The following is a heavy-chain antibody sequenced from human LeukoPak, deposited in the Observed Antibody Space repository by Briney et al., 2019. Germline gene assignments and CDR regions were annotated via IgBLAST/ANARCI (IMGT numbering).Heavy chain of an antibody. CDR2: INHSGST. CDR3: ARGFRYYDSSGYDDHAFDI. CDR1: GGSFSGYY. J-gene: IGHJ3*02. Sequence: SETLSLTCAVYGGSFSGYYWSWIRQPPGKGLEWIGEINHSGSTNYNPSLKSRVTISVDTSKNQFSLKLSSVTAADTAVYYCARGFRYYDSSGYDDHAFDIWGQGTMVTVSS. D-gene: IGHD3-22*01. V-gene: IGHV4-34*01.